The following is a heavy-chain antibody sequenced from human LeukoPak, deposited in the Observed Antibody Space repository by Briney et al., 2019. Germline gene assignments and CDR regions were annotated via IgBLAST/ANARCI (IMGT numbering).Heavy chain of an antibody. D-gene: IGHD4-17*01. V-gene: IGHV3-74*01. CDR1: GFTFSSYW. J-gene: IGHJ4*02. Sequence: GRSLRLSCAASGFTFSSYWMHWVRQAPGKGLVWVSLINSDGSSTSYADSVKGRFTISRDNVKITMYLQMNSLRAEDTAVYYCARLYGGYGDYYFDYWGQGTLVTVSS. CDR3: ARLYGGYGDYYFDY. CDR2: INSDGSST.